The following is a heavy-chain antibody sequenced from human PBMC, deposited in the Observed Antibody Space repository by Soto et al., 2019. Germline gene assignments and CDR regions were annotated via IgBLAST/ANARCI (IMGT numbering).Heavy chain of an antibody. V-gene: IGHV3-30-3*01. D-gene: IGHD3-10*01. J-gene: IGHJ3*02. CDR3: ASTVGGYGSGSERALGAFDI. CDR1: GFTFSSYA. CDR2: ISYDGSNK. Sequence: QVQLVESGGGVVQPGRSLRLSCAASGFTFSSYAMHWVRQAPGKGLEWVAVISYDGSNKYYADSVKGRFTISRDNSKNTLYLQMNSLRAEDTAVYYCASTVGGYGSGSERALGAFDIWGQGTMVTVSS.